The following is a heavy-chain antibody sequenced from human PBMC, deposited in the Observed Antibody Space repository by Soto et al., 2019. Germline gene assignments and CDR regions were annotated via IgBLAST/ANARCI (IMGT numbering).Heavy chain of an antibody. V-gene: IGHV1-2*04. J-gene: IGHJ5*02. D-gene: IGHD1-7*01. Sequence: QVQLVQSGAEVKKPGSSVKVSCKASGGTFSSYAISWVRQAPGQGLEWMGGIIPNSGGTNYAQKFQGWVTMTRDTSISTAYMELSRLRSDDTAVYYCARARGALTGTTGGWFDPWGQGTLVTVSS. CDR2: IIPNSGGT. CDR1: GGTFSSYA. CDR3: ARARGALTGTTGGWFDP.